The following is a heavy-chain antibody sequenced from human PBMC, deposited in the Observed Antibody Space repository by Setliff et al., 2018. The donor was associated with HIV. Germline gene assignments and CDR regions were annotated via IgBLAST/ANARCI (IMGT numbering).Heavy chain of an antibody. CDR2: IKQGGSEE. CDR3: TKDHLSGWASDC. J-gene: IGHJ4*02. Sequence: PGESLKISCAASGFTFSTYWMIWVRQAPGKGLEWVAKIKQGGSEEYYVDSVKGRFTISRDNAKNSVYLQMNSLRVEDTAMYYCTKDHLSGWASDCWGQGTLVTVSS. CDR1: GFTFSTYW. D-gene: IGHD6-19*01. V-gene: IGHV3-7*01.